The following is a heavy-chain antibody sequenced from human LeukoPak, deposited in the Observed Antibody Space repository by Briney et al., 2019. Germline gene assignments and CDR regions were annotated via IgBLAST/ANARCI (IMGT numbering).Heavy chain of an antibody. V-gene: IGHV3-9*01. J-gene: IGHJ6*02. CDR3: AKAEGPHIYCSGGSCYGMDV. Sequence: PGRSLRLSCAASGFTFDDYAMHWVRQAPGKGLEWVSGISWNSGSIGYADSVKGRFTISRDNAKNSLYLQMNSLRAEDTALYYCAKAEGPHIYCSGGSCYGMDVWGQGTTVTVSS. D-gene: IGHD2-15*01. CDR2: ISWNSGSI. CDR1: GFTFDDYA.